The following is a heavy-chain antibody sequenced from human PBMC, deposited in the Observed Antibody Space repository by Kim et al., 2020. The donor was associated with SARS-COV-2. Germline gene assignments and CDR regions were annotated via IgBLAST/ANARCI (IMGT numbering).Heavy chain of an antibody. J-gene: IGHJ4*01. CDR3: AKDRYSSSWSGFDY. CDR2: ISWSGCSI. CDR1: GFTFDDYA. Sequence: GGSLRLSCAASGFTFDDYAMHWVRQAPGKGLEWVSCISWSGCSIFSADFVKGLFTICGDTAKTSSYQQNNRRTAEDTALYYCAKDRYSSSWSGFDYCG. D-gene: IGHD6-13*01. V-gene: IGHV3-9*01.